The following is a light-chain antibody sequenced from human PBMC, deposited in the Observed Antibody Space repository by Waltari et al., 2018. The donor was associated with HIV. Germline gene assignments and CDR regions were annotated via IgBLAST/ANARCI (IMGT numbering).Light chain of an antibody. V-gene: IGKV1-5*03. Sequence: DIQMTQSPSTLSASIGASVTITCRASQTIDNWLAWYQQKPGSAPKAIISKASILEGEVSSRFSGSGFGTEFTLTIRSLQPDDFATYYCQQYKTYCSFGQGT. CDR2: KAS. J-gene: IGKJ2*01. CDR1: QTIDNW. CDR3: QQYKTYCS.